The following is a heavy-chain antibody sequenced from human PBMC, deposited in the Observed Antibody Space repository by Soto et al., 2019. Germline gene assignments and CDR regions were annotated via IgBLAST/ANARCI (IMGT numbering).Heavy chain of an antibody. CDR2: IKSKTDGGTT. Sequence: GGSLRLSCAASGFTFSNAWMSWVRQAPGKGLEWVGRIKSKTDGGTTDYAAPVKGRFTISRDDSKNTLYLQMNSLKTEDTAVYYCATDRLADSSSWDYFDYWGQGTLVTVSS. CDR3: ATDRLADSSSWDYFDY. V-gene: IGHV3-15*01. J-gene: IGHJ4*02. D-gene: IGHD6-13*01. CDR1: GFTFSNAW.